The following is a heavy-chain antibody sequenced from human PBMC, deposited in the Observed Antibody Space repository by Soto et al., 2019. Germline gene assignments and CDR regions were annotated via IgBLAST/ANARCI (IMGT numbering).Heavy chain of an antibody. J-gene: IGHJ4*02. CDR3: ARSIVVVTALDY. Sequence: ASVKVSCKASGYTITSYAMHWVRQAPGQRLEWMGWINDGNGNTKYSQKFQGRVTITRDTSASTAYMELSSLRSEDTAVYYCARSIVVVTALDYWGQGTLVTV. D-gene: IGHD2-21*02. V-gene: IGHV1-3*01. CDR1: GYTITSYA. CDR2: INDGNGNT.